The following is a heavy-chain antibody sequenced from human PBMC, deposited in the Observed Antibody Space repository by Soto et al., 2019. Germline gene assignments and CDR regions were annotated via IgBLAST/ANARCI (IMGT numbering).Heavy chain of an antibody. V-gene: IGHV3-53*01. Sequence: EVPLVESGGGLIQPGGSLRLSCAASGFTVSSNYMSWVRQAPGKGLEWVSVIYSGGSTYYADSVKGRFTISRDNSKNTLYLQMNSLRAEDTAVYYCASGFVDTAMVYDAFDIWGQGTMVTVSS. J-gene: IGHJ3*02. CDR2: IYSGGST. D-gene: IGHD5-18*01. CDR3: ASGFVDTAMVYDAFDI. CDR1: GFTVSSNY.